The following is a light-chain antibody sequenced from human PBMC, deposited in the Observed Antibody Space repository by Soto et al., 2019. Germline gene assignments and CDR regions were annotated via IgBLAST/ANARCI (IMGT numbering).Light chain of an antibody. CDR3: QQLNSYLIT. CDR1: QGISSY. V-gene: IGKV1-9*01. Sequence: DIQLTQSPSFLSASVGDRVTITCRASQGISSYLAWYQQKPGKAPKLLIYAASTLQSGVPSRFSGSGSGTEFTLTFSSLQPEDFATYYCQQLNSYLITCGQGTRLEIK. J-gene: IGKJ5*01. CDR2: AAS.